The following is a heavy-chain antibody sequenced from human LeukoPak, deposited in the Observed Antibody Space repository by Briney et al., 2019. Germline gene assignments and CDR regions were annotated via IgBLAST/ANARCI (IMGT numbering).Heavy chain of an antibody. CDR1: GGSFSGYY. CDR2: INHSGST. CDR3: ARGQWLLDY. Sequence: SETLSLTCAVYGGSFSGYYWSWIRQPPGKELEWIGEINHSGSTNYNPSLKSRVTISVDTSKNQFSLKLSSVTAADTAVYYCARGQWLLDYWGQGTLVTVSS. J-gene: IGHJ4*02. D-gene: IGHD6-19*01. V-gene: IGHV4-34*01.